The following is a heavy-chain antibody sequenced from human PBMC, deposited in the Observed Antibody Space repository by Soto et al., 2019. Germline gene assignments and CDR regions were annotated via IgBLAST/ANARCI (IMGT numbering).Heavy chain of an antibody. Sequence: EVQLVESGGGLVQPGGSLKLSCAASGFTFSGAGIHWVRQAPGKGLEWVGRIRSKGHNYATAYTASVKGRFTVSRDDSKNTEYLQMNSLKTEDTAVYYCTRLAEIVVVQSFDIWGQGTMVTVSS. V-gene: IGHV3-73*02. CDR3: TRLAEIVVVQSFDI. D-gene: IGHD2-2*01. CDR1: GFTFSGAG. CDR2: IRSKGHNYAT. J-gene: IGHJ3*02.